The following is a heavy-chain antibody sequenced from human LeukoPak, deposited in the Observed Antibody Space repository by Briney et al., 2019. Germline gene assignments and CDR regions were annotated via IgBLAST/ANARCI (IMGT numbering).Heavy chain of an antibody. D-gene: IGHD6-19*01. CDR2: IYSGGST. CDR3: ARDYRYSSGD. CDR1: GFTVSSNY. J-gene: IGHJ4*02. V-gene: IGHV3-53*01. Sequence: PGGSLRLSCAASGFTVSSNYMSWVRQAPGKGLEWVSVIYSGGSTYYADSVKGRFTISRDNSKNTLYPQMNSLRAEDTAVYYCARDYRYSSGDWGQGTLVTVSS.